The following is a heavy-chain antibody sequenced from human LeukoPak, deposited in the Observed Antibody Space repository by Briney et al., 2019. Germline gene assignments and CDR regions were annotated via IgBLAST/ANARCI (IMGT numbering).Heavy chain of an antibody. CDR3: ASTILNSSIAASFDALDI. CDR2: IYPGDSDT. V-gene: IGHV5-51*01. CDR1: GYSFTSYW. Sequence: GESLKISCKGSGYSFTSYWIGWVRQMPGKGLEWMGIIYPGDSDTRYSPSFQGQVTISADKSISTAYLQWSSLKASDTAMYYCASTILNSSIAASFDALDIWGQGTMVTASS. D-gene: IGHD6-6*01. J-gene: IGHJ3*02.